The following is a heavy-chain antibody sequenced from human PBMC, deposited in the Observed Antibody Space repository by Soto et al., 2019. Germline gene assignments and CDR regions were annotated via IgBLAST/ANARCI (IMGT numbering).Heavy chain of an antibody. D-gene: IGHD2-2*02. CDR2: IYHSGST. V-gene: IGHV4-38-2*02. J-gene: IGHJ6*02. CDR3: ARDIRYYYGMDV. CDR1: GYAINGGYY. Sequence: PSETLSLTCGVSGYAINGGYYWGWIRQSPGKGLEWIGEIYHSGSTNYNPSLKSRVTISVDKSKNQFSLKLSSVTAADTAVYYCARDIRYYYGMDVWGQGTTVTVSS.